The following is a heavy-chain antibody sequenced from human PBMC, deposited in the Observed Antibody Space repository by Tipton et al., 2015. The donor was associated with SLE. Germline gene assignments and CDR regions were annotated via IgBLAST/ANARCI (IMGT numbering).Heavy chain of an antibody. J-gene: IGHJ4*02. Sequence: TLSLTCTVSGGSISSHYWSWIRQPPGKGLEWIGYIYNTGNTNYNPSLESRVTMSVDTSKNQFSLKLDSVTAADTAVYYCARKVYTSGWSYFFDYWGQGTLVTVSS. CDR1: GGSISSHY. D-gene: IGHD6-19*01. CDR2: IYNTGNT. CDR3: ARKVYTSGWSYFFDY. V-gene: IGHV4-59*11.